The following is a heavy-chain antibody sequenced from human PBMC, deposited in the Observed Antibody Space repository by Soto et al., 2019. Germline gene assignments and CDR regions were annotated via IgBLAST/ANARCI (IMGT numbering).Heavy chain of an antibody. J-gene: IGHJ4*02. Sequence: GESLEISCKGSGYSFTSYWISWVRQMPGKGLEWMGRIDPSDSYTNYSPSFQGHVTISADKSISTAYLQWSSLKASDTAMYYCARGLSYYDSSGYHIDYWGQGTLVTVSS. CDR1: GYSFTSYW. CDR2: IDPSDSYT. CDR3: ARGLSYYDSSGYHIDY. D-gene: IGHD3-22*01. V-gene: IGHV5-10-1*01.